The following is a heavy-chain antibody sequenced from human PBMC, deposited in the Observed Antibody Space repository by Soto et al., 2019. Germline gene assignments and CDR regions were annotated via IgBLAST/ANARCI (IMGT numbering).Heavy chain of an antibody. Sequence: QITLKESGPTVVKPTQTLTLTCTFSGFSLRSSGMGVGWIRQPPGKALEWLALIYWDDEKRYSPSLKSRLNIIKNTSKQQVVITKTDMDPVDTATYFCAHSSRWLQLRDAFDIWGKGTMVTVSS. J-gene: IGHJ3*02. CDR3: AHSSRWLQLRDAFDI. CDR1: GFSLRSSGMG. D-gene: IGHD1-1*01. CDR2: IYWDDEK. V-gene: IGHV2-5*02.